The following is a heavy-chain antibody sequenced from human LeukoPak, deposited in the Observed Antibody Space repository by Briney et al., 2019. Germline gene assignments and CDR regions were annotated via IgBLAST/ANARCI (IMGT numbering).Heavy chain of an antibody. Sequence: PGGSLRLSCAAPGFTFNSSAMKWVRQAPGKGLEWVSGIGGRVFRTYNTATVKGRLAVSRDNSKNTLTLQINKLKAEDPGVYHCAKAQELGNYEFFLFDYWGQGTLVTVSS. J-gene: IGHJ4*02. CDR2: IGGRVFRT. V-gene: IGHV3-23*01. D-gene: IGHD7-27*01. CDR3: AKAQELGNYEFFLFDY. CDR1: GFTFNSSA.